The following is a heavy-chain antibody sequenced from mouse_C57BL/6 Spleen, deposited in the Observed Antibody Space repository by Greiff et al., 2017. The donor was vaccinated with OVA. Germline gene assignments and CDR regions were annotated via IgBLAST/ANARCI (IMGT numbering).Heavy chain of an antibody. CDR3: TGDNYVGVYYYAMDY. D-gene: IGHD1-3*01. Sequence: EVKLMESGEGLVKPGGSLKLSCAASGFTFSSYAMSWVRQTPEKRLEWVAYISSGGDYLYYADTVKGRYTISKDNARNTQYLKMSSLKSEDTAMYYCTGDNYVGVYYYAMDYWGQGTSVTVSS. J-gene: IGHJ4*01. V-gene: IGHV5-9-1*02. CDR2: ISSGGDYL. CDR1: GFTFSSYA.